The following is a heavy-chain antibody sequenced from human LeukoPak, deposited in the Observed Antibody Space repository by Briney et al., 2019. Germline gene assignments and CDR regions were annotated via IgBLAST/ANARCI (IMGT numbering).Heavy chain of an antibody. CDR3: ARVSPYGYFDY. V-gene: IGHV1-46*01. CDR2: INPSGGST. J-gene: IGHJ4*02. Sequence: ASVKVSCKASGYTFTSYYMHWVRQAPGQGLEWMGIINPSGGSTSYAQKFQGRVTMTTDTSTSTAYMELRSLRSDDTAVYYCARVSPYGYFDYWGQGTLVTVSS. CDR1: GYTFTSYY. D-gene: IGHD3-10*01.